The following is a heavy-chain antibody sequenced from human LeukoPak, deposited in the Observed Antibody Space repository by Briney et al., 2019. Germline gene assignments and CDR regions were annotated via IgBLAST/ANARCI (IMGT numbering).Heavy chain of an antibody. CDR1: GYTFSDYY. Sequence: GASVKVSCKASGYTFSDYYIHWVRQAPGQGREWMGMINPSGGSTSYAQKFQGRVTMTRDTSTSTVYMDLNSLRSEDTAVYFCARSIRGCSSTPCYEDYWGQGTLVTVSS. D-gene: IGHD2-2*01. CDR3: ARSIRGCSSTPCYEDY. J-gene: IGHJ4*02. CDR2: INPSGGST. V-gene: IGHV1-46*01.